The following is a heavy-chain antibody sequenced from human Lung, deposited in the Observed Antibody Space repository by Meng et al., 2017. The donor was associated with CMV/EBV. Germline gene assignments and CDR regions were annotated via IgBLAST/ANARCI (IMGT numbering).Heavy chain of an antibody. J-gene: IGHJ6*02. CDR1: GGSISSGGYY. V-gene: IGHV4-31*03. CDR2: IYYSGST. CDR3: ARDRSHSYYYYGMDV. Sequence: SEPXSLTCTVSGGSISSGGYYWSWIRQHPGKGLEWIGYIYYSGSTYYNPSLKSRVTISVDTSKNQFSLKLSSVTAADTAVYYCARDRSHSYYYYGMDVWGQGTTVTVSS.